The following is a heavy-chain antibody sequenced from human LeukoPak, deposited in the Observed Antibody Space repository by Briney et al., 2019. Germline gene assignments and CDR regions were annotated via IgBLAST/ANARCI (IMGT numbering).Heavy chain of an antibody. V-gene: IGHV3-11*01. CDR3: ARAGEMRYMDV. D-gene: IGHD5-24*01. J-gene: IGHJ6*03. CDR1: GFTFSNYY. CDR2: IKGNGATT. Sequence: GGSLRLSCEASGFTFSNYYTSWIRQAPGKGLEWVSHIKGNGATTYYADSVRGRFTISRDNAKNSLFLQMNSLRVDDTATYYCARAGEMRYMDVWGKGTAVAVS.